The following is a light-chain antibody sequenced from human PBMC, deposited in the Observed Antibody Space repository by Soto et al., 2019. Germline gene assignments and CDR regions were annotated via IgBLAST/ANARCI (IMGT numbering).Light chain of an antibody. CDR1: QSVSSSY. Sequence: EIVLTHSPGTLSFSPLEIATLSFSSSQSVSSSYLAWYQQKPGQAPRLLIYGASSRATGIPDRFSGSGSGTDFTLTISRLEPEDFAVYYCQQYGSSPRGVTFGPGTKVDIK. J-gene: IGKJ3*01. CDR2: GAS. V-gene: IGKV3-20*01. CDR3: QQYGSSPRGVT.